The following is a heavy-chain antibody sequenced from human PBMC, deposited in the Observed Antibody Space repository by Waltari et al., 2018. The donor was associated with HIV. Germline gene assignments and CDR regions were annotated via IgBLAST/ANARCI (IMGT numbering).Heavy chain of an antibody. CDR1: GFSVSRYW. CDR3: VKDMFGEYDY. V-gene: IGHV3-74*01. CDR2: SNPDGNTI. J-gene: IGHJ4*02. D-gene: IGHD3-10*02. Sequence: EVQLVQSGGGLVQPGGSRRLSCAASGFSVSRYWMHWVRQIPGQGLVLVSRSNPDGNTINYAESVRGRFTICRDYAKNTLYLQMNSLRDEDTAMYYCVKDMFGEYDYWGQGTLVTVSS.